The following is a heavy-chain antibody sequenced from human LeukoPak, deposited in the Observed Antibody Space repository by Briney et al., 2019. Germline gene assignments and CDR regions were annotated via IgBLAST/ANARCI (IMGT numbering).Heavy chain of an antibody. D-gene: IGHD3-10*01. CDR2: INPNSGGT. CDR3: ARDSGERGSGSYLIAY. J-gene: IGHJ4*02. Sequence: GASVKVSCKASGYTFTCYYMHWVRQAPGQGGEWRGWINPNSGGTNYAQKFQGRVTMTRDTSISTAYMELSRLRSDDTAVCYCARDSGERGSGSYLIAYWGQGTLVTVSS. V-gene: IGHV1-2*02. CDR1: GYTFTCYY.